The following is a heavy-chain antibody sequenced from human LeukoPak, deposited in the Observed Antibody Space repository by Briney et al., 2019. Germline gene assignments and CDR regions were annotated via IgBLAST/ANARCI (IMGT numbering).Heavy chain of an antibody. CDR3: ASRDKGYYYGMDV. J-gene: IGHJ6*02. CDR1: GFTVTNYY. CDR2: VYSGGST. Sequence: GGSLRLSCAASGFTVTNYYMSWVRKAPGKGLEWVSVVYSGGSTYYADSVKGRFTISRDNSKNTLYLQMNSLRAEDTAVYYCASRDKGYYYGMDVWGQGTTVTVSS. D-gene: IGHD5-24*01. V-gene: IGHV3-66*01.